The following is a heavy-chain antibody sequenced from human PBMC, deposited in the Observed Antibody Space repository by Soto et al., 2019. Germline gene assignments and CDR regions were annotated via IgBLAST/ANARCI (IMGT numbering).Heavy chain of an antibody. CDR2: IYHSGST. J-gene: IGHJ6*02. V-gene: IGHV4-4*02. CDR1: GGSISSSNW. Sequence: SETLSLTCAVSGGSISSSNWWSWVRQPPGKGLEWIGEIYHSGSTNYNPSLKSRVTISVDKSKNQFSLKLSSVTAADTAVYYCARGGYSSSWSVYYYYYGMDVWGQGTTVTVSS. D-gene: IGHD6-13*01. CDR3: ARGGYSSSWSVYYYYYGMDV.